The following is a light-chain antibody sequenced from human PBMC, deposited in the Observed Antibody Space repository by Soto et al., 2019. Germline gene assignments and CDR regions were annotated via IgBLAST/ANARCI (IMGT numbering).Light chain of an antibody. Sequence: QSALTQPASVSGSPGQWITISCAGTSCDIGGSNYVSWYQQHPGKAPKLMLYGVSNRPSGVSNRFSGSKSGNTASPTISGLQAEDEADYYCYSSRSSSSTFYVFGTGTKLTVL. J-gene: IGLJ1*01. CDR3: YSSRSSSSTFYV. CDR1: SCDIGGSNY. V-gene: IGLV2-14*03. CDR2: GVS.